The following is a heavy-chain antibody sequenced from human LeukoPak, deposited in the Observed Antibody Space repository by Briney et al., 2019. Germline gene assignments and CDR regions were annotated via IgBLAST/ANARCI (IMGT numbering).Heavy chain of an antibody. D-gene: IGHD1-26*01. J-gene: IGHJ4*02. CDR2: IYYSGST. V-gene: IGHV4-39*07. CDR1: GGSISSRSYY. Sequence: PSETLSLTCTVSGGSISSRSYYWGWIRQPPGRGLEWIGSIYYSGSTYYNPSLKSRVTISVDTSKNQFSVKLSSVTAADTAVYYCARDRSRWDLLPFDYWGQGTLVTVSS. CDR3: ARDRSRWDLLPFDY.